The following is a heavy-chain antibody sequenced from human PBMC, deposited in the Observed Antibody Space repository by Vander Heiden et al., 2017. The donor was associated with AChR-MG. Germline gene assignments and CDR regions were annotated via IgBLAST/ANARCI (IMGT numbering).Heavy chain of an antibody. CDR2: ISGSGGSR. CDR3: AKTTRLAYDILTGSMDY. V-gene: IGHV3-23*01. D-gene: IGHD3-9*01. J-gene: IGHJ4*02. Sequence: EVHLLQSGGGLVQHGGSLRLPCAASRFTFSSPASGWVRQAPGKGRGWVSAISGSGGSRYYADSVEGRFTISRDNSKNTLYLQMNSLRAEDTAVYYCAKTTRLAYDILTGSMDYWGQGTLVTVSS. CDR1: RFTFSSPA.